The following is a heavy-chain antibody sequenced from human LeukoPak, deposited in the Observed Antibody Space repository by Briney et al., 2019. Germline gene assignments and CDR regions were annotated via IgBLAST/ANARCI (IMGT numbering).Heavy chain of an antibody. D-gene: IGHD5-12*01. Sequence: GGSLRLSCAASGFTFRNAWMSWVRQAPGKGLEWVGRIKWTSDGTTDYAAPVKGRFTISRDDSKNTLYLQMNSLRAEDTAVYYCARGYAGDYWGQGTLVTVSS. CDR3: ARGYAGDY. J-gene: IGHJ4*02. CDR1: GFTFRNAW. CDR2: IKWTSDGTT. V-gene: IGHV3-15*01.